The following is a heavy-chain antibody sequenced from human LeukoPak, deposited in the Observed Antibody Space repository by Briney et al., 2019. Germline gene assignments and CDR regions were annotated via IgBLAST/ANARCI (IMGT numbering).Heavy chain of an antibody. CDR2: IYYSGST. Sequence: PSETQSLTCTVSAGSIISYYWSWIRQPPGKGLEWIGYIYYSGSTNYNPSLRSRVTISVDTSKNQFSLRLSSVTAADTAVYYCARDSPKDAFDIWGQGTMVTVSS. CDR1: AGSIISYY. J-gene: IGHJ3*02. V-gene: IGHV4-59*01. CDR3: ARDSPKDAFDI.